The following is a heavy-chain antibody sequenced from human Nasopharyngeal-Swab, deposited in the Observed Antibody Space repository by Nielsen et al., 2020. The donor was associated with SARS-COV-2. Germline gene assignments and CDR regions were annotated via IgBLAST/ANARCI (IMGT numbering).Heavy chain of an antibody. CDR3: ATAARYCSSTSCYTFSY. V-gene: IGHV1-24*01. CDR1: GYTLTELS. J-gene: IGHJ4*02. D-gene: IGHD2-2*02. CDR2: FDPEDGET. Sequence: ASVKVSCKVSGYTLTELSMHWVRQAPGKGLEWMGGFDPEDGETIYAQTFQGRVTMTEDTSTDTAYMELSSLRSEDTAVYYCATAARYCSSTSCYTFSYWGQGTLVTVSS.